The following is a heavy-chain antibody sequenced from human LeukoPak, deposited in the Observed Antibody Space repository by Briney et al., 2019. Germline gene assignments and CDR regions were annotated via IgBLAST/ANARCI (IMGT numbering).Heavy chain of an antibody. CDR3: ARDNNLEFDY. J-gene: IGHJ4*02. CDR2: ISQDGSET. V-gene: IGHV3-7*01. CDR1: GFTFSTYW. Sequence: GGSLRLSCAASGFTFSTYWMSWVRQAPGKRLEWVENISQDGSETYYVDSVRGRFTISKANAKNSVHLQMNSLRAEDTAVYYCARDNNLEFDYWGQGTLVTVSS. D-gene: IGHD1-14*01.